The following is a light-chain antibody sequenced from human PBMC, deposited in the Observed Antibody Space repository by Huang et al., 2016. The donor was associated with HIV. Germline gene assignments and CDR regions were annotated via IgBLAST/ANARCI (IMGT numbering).Light chain of an antibody. V-gene: IGKV1-12*01. J-gene: IGKJ5*01. CDR2: STS. CDR1: QEISSW. Sequence: IQLTQSPSSVSASEGDTVRITCRASQEISSWLAWYQQKPREAPTLLIHSTSILQGGVPSRFNGSGSGTDFFLTINSLRPDDFATYYCQQANMYPRSFGQGTRLDIK. CDR3: QQANMYPRS.